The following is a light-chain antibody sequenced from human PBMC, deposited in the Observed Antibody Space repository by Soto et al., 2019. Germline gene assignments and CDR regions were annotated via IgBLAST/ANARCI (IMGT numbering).Light chain of an antibody. J-gene: IGKJ2*01. CDR3: QQSYNSAPYT. CDR1: QSISSW. V-gene: IGKV1-5*03. CDR2: KAS. Sequence: DIQMTQSPSTLSASVGDRVTITCRASQSISSWLGWYQQKLGEAPKLLIYKASTLESGVPSRFSGSGSGTDFTLTISSLQSEDFATYYCQQSYNSAPYTFGQGTKVDIK.